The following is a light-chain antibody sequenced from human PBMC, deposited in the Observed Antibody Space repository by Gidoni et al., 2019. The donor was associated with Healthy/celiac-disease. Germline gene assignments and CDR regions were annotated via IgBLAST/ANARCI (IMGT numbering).Light chain of an antibody. V-gene: IGKV1-5*03. CDR2: KAS. Sequence: DIQMTQSPSTLSASVGDRVTITCRASQSISSWLAWYQQKPGKAPKVLIYKASSLESGVLSRFSGSGSGTEFTLTISSLQPDDFATYYCQQSKSYAWTVGQGTKVEIK. J-gene: IGKJ1*01. CDR1: QSISSW. CDR3: QQSKSYAWT.